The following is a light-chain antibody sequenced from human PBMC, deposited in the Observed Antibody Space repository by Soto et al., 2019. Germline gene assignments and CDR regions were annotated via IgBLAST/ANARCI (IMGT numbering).Light chain of an antibody. CDR2: GAS. Sequence: EIVLTQSPATLALSPGEIASLSCRASQSITSHLAWYQQNPGQASRLLIYGASNRATGIPARYSGRGSGTDFTHTMRSLEPEDFTVYYGHPLFNWLLTFGGGTKVEIK. CDR3: HPLFNWLLT. J-gene: IGKJ4*01. V-gene: IGKV3-11*01. CDR1: QSITSH.